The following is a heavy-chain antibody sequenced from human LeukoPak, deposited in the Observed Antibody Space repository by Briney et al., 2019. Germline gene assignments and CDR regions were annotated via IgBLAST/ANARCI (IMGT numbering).Heavy chain of an antibody. CDR3: ARGSRLWLGELLKKYYYYGMDV. D-gene: IGHD3-10*01. Sequence: ASVKVSCKASGGTFSSYAISWVRQATGQGLEWMGWMNPNSGNTGYAQKFQGRVTMTRNTSISTAYMELSSLRSEDTAVYYCARGSRLWLGELLKKYYYYGMDVWGQGTTVTVSS. J-gene: IGHJ6*02. CDR1: GGTFSSYA. CDR2: MNPNSGNT. V-gene: IGHV1-8*02.